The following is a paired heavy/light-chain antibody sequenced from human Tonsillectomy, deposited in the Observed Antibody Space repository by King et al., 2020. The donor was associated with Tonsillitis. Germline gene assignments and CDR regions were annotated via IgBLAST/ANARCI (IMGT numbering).Light chain of an antibody. V-gene: IGLV7-46*01. CDR3: LLSYSGVRDVV. J-gene: IGLJ2*01. Sequence: QAVVTQEPSLTVSPGGTVTLTCGSSTGAVTSGHYPYWFQLKPGQAPRTLIFDTTNKHSRTPARFSGSLLGGKAALTLSGAQPEDEAEYYCLLSYSGVRDVVFGGGTKLTVL. CDR2: DTT. CDR1: TGAVTSGHY.
Heavy chain of an antibody. J-gene: IGHJ4*02. CDR3: ARDDPSAIEPDFDY. D-gene: IGHD2-2*01. CDR1: GFTFSSYS. CDR2: ISSGGSTI. Sequence: EVQLVESGGGLVQPGGSLRLSCAASGFTFSSYSFNWVRQAPGKGLEWLSYISSGGSTIYYADSVKGRFTISRDNAKNSVYLQMNSLRAEDTAVYYCARDDPSAIEPDFDYWGQGTLVTVSP. V-gene: IGHV3-48*04.